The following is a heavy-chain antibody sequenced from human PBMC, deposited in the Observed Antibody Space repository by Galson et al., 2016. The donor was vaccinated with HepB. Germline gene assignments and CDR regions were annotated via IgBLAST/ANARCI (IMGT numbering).Heavy chain of an antibody. CDR3: ARAVWLPLSGMDV. Sequence: LRLSCAASGFTFSTYWMNWVRQAPGKGLEWIGTIYYSGSTYYNPSLNSRVTISVDTSKNQFSLKVSSVTAAGTAVYYCARAVWLPLSGMDVWGQGTTVTVSS. V-gene: IGHV4-59*12. D-gene: IGHD3-10*01. CDR2: IYYSGST. J-gene: IGHJ6*02. CDR1: GFTFSTYW.